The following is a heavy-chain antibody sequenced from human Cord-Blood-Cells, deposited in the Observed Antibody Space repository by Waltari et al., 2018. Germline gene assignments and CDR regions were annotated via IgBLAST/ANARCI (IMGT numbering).Heavy chain of an antibody. V-gene: IGHV1-2*02. CDR1: GHTFTGYY. CDR3: ARDSSYDFWSGDAFDI. Sequence: QVQLVQSGAEVKKPGASVTVSCKASGHTFTGYYMHWVRQAPRQGLEWRGWINPNSGGTNYAQKFQGRVTMTRDTSISTAYMELSRLRSDDTAVYYCARDSSYDFWSGDAFDIWGQGTMVTVSS. D-gene: IGHD3-3*01. CDR2: INPNSGGT. J-gene: IGHJ3*02.